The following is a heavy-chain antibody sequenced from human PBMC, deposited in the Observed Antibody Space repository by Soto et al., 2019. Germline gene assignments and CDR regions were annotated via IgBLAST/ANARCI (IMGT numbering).Heavy chain of an antibody. J-gene: IGHJ4*02. V-gene: IGHV3-23*01. CDR2: ISGSGGNT. D-gene: IGHD1-20*01. CDR3: AKVTSNWIGPEGNRYAY. CDR1: GFTFSSYD. Sequence: GGSLRLSCAASGFTFSSYDMTWVRQAPGKGLEWVSGISGSGGNTHYADSVKGRFTISRDNSKNTLYLQMNSLRVEDTALYYCAKVTSNWIGPEGNRYAYWGQGTLVTVSS.